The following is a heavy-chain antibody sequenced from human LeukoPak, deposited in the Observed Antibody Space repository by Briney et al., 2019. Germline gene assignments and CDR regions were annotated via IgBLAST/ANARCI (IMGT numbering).Heavy chain of an antibody. J-gene: IGHJ5*02. CDR3: AIRSGYSSSYWFDP. Sequence: PSETLSLTCTVSGGSISGYYWCLIRQPPGKGLEWLGYIYYSGSTNYNPSLKSRVTISVDTSKNQFSLKLSSVTAADTAVYYCAIRSGYSSSYWFDPWGQGTLVTVSS. CDR1: GGSISGYY. D-gene: IGHD6-13*01. CDR2: IYYSGST. V-gene: IGHV4-59*01.